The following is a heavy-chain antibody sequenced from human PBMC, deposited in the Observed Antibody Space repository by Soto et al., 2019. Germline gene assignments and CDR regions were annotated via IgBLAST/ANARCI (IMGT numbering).Heavy chain of an antibody. V-gene: IGHV4-34*01. D-gene: IGHD6-13*01. Sequence: SETLSLTCAVYGGSFSGYYWSWIRQPPGKGLEWIGEINHSGSTNYNPSLKSRVTISVDTSKNQFSLKLSSVTAADTAVYYCARTRSDSSSWYNWFDPWGQGTLVTVSS. CDR2: INHSGST. J-gene: IGHJ5*02. CDR3: ARTRSDSSSWYNWFDP. CDR1: GGSFSGYY.